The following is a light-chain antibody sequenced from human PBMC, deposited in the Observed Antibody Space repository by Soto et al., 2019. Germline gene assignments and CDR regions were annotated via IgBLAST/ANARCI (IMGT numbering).Light chain of an antibody. CDR2: DAS. CDR3: QQRSNWPRT. J-gene: IGKJ1*01. Sequence: IVLTQSPGTLSLSPGERATLSCGASQSVTSNFLAWYQQKPGQAPRLLIYDASNRATGIPARFSGSGSGTDFTLTISSLEPEDFAVYYCQQRSNWPRTFGQGTKVDIK. CDR1: QSVTSN. V-gene: IGKV3-11*01.